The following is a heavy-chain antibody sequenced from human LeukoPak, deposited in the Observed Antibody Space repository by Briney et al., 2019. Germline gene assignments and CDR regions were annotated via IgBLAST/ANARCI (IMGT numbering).Heavy chain of an antibody. CDR1: GFPFSSYW. CDR2: IKQDGSKK. CDR3: TRVGYIDEGIDY. Sequence: GGSLRLSCVASGFPFSSYWMTWVRQAPGKGLEWVANIKQDGSKKSYEDSVKGRFTISRDNAKNSLYLQMNSLRAEDTAIYYCTRVGYIDEGIDYWGQGTLVTVSP. J-gene: IGHJ4*02. D-gene: IGHD5-24*01. V-gene: IGHV3-7*04.